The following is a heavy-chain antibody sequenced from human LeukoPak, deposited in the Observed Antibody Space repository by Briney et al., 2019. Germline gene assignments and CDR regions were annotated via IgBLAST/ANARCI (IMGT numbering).Heavy chain of an antibody. J-gene: IGHJ6*04. D-gene: IGHD3-3*01. V-gene: IGHV4-38-2*01. CDR3: ARLLYDFWMDV. CDR2: IYHSGST. CDR1: GYSISSGYY. Sequence: PSETLSLTCAVSGYSISSGYYWGWIRQRPGKGLEWIGSIYHSGSTYYSPSLRSRVTISVDTSKNQFSLKLSSVTAADTAVYYCARLLYDFWMDVWGKGTTVTVSS.